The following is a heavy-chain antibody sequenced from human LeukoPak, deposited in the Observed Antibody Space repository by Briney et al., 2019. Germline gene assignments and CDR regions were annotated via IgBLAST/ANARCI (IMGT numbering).Heavy chain of an antibody. D-gene: IGHD2-21*01. Sequence: GASVKVSCKASGYTFTGYYMHWVRQAPGQGLEWMGWINPNSGGTNYAQKFQGRVTMTRDTSISTAYMELSRLRSDDTAVYYCARFSRVVVIANFDYWGQGTLVTVSS. J-gene: IGHJ4*02. CDR1: GYTFTGYY. CDR3: ARFSRVVVIANFDY. V-gene: IGHV1-2*02. CDR2: INPNSGGT.